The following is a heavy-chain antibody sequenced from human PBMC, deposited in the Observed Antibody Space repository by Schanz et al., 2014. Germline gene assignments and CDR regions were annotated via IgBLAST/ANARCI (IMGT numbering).Heavy chain of an antibody. J-gene: IGHJ4*02. Sequence: QVQLVQSGAEVKKPGASVKVSCKTSGYTFSSYGITWVRQAPGQGLERMGWISPYNGNTNYAQKLQGRVTMTTDTSTSTAYMELRSLRSDDTAVYYCARAFGGYDPAGALDYWGQGTLVTVSS. CDR3: ARAFGGYDPAGALDY. CDR1: GYTFSSYG. CDR2: ISPYNGNT. V-gene: IGHV1-18*01. D-gene: IGHD5-12*01.